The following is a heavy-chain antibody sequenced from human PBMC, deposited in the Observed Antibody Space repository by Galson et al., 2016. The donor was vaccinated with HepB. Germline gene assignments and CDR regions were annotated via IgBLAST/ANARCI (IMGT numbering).Heavy chain of an antibody. CDR3: ARDDSGGWYGFHYGMDV. J-gene: IGHJ6*02. CDR2: IYYSWRT. Sequence: ETLSLTCTVSGASISGYYLSWIRQPPGKGLEWIGYIYYSWRTNYNPSLKSRVTISVDTSKNQFSLKLSSVTAADTAVYYCARDDSGGWYGFHYGMDVWGQGTTVTVSS. V-gene: IGHV4-59*01. D-gene: IGHD6-19*01. CDR1: GASISGYY.